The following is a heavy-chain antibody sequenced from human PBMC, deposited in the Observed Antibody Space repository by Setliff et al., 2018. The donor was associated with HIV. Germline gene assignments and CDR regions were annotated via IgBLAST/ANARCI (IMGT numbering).Heavy chain of an antibody. CDR1: GGSMSTYY. J-gene: IGHJ5*02. CDR2: IHTSGST. CDR3: ARRTFGSGRIDP. Sequence: PSETLSLTCTVSGGSMSTYYWSWIRLPAGKGLEWIGQIHTSGSTNYNPSLKSRLTISIDTSKNQFSLKLNSVTATDTAVYYCARRTFGSGRIDPWGQGTLVTVSS. D-gene: IGHD3-16*01. V-gene: IGHV4-4*07.